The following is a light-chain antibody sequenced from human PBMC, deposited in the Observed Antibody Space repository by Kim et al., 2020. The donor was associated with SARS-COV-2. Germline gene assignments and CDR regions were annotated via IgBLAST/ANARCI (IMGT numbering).Light chain of an antibody. CDR1: SSNIGSNT. Sequence: GQRVTISCCGSSSNIGSNTVNWYQQLPGTAPKLLIYGNNQRPSGVPDRFSGSKSGTSASLAITGLQSEDEADYYCAAWDDSLNGRVFGGGTKLTVL. CDR2: GNN. V-gene: IGLV1-44*01. J-gene: IGLJ3*02. CDR3: AAWDDSLNGRV.